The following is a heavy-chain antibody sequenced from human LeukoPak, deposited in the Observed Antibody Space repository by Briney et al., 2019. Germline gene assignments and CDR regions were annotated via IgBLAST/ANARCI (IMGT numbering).Heavy chain of an antibody. J-gene: IGHJ4*02. CDR2: IIPILGIA. CDR3: ARGPPTIFGVVTFDY. D-gene: IGHD3-3*01. Sequence: ASVKVSCKASGGTFSGYTISWVRQAPGQGLEWMGRIIPILGIANYAQKFQGRVTITADKSTSTAYMELSSLRSEDTAVYYCARGPPTIFGVVTFDYWGQGTLVTVSS. CDR1: GGTFSGYT. V-gene: IGHV1-69*02.